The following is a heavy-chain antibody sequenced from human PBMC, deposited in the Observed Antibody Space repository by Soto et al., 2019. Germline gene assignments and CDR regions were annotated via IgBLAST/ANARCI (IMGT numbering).Heavy chain of an antibody. V-gene: IGHV1-69*02. CDR3: ARPAVNDLDADSSAFDI. CDR2: VIPIIGEG. CDR1: GGTFSSQT. D-gene: IGHD1-1*01. Sequence: QVQLVQSGAEVKEPGSSVKVSCKVSGGTFSSQTINWVRQVPGQGLEWMGSVIPIIGEGKYAQSFLGRVTITATRSTSPANMGLSSLRSEDTAVYYCARPAVNDLDADSSAFDIWGQGTMVTVSS. J-gene: IGHJ3*02.